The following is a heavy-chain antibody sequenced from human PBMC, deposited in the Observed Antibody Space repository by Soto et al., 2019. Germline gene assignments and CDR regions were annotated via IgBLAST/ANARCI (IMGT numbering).Heavy chain of an antibody. CDR1: GDSVSSNSAA. D-gene: IGHD3-22*01. CDR2: TYYRSKWYN. J-gene: IGHJ4*02. CDR3: ARVDGYFFFFDN. Sequence: PSQTLSLTCVISGDSVSSNSAAWNWIRQSPSRGLEWLGRTYYRSKWYNDYAVSVKGRITINPDTSKNQFSLELRSVTAADTAVYYCARVDGYFFFFDNWGQGTQVTVSS. V-gene: IGHV6-1*01.